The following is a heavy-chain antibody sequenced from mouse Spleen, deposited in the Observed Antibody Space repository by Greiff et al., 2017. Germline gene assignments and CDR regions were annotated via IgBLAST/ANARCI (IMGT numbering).Heavy chain of an antibody. CDR3: ARGDYYGSSYLYAMDY. J-gene: IGHJ4*01. D-gene: IGHD1-1*01. CDR1: GYTFTSYW. CDR2: INPSNGGT. V-gene: IGHV1-53*01. Sequence: QVQLQQPGTELVKPGASVKLSCKASGYTFTSYWMHWVKQRPGQGLEWIGNINPSNGGTNYNEKFKSKATLTVDKSSSTAYMQLSSLTSEDSAVYYCARGDYYGSSYLYAMDYWGQGTSVTVSS.